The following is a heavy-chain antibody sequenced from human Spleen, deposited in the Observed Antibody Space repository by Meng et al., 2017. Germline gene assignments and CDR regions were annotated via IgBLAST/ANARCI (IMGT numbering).Heavy chain of an antibody. CDR2: IDWSGST. J-gene: IGHJ3*02. V-gene: IGHV4-39*07. CDR3: ARDGVAFDT. Sequence: SETLSLTCTVSGGSIDRSIYYWGWIRQPPGKGLEWIASIDWSGSTYYNPSLKSRVMISVDTSKNQFSLKLSSLTAADTAVYYCARDGVAFDTWGQGTMVTVSS. CDR1: GGSIDRSIYY. D-gene: IGHD3-3*01.